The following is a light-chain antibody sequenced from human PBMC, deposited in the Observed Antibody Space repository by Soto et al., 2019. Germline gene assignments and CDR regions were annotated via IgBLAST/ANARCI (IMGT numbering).Light chain of an antibody. Sequence: QSALTQVASVSGSPGQSITISCTGTSGDVGGHDYVSGYQQYPGKAPKLMIYNVNYRPSGVSNRFSGSKSGNTASLPISGLQAEDEANYYCSSYTNPNTGVFGGGTKLTVL. CDR2: NVN. CDR3: SSYTNPNTGV. CDR1: SGDVGGHDY. J-gene: IGLJ2*01. V-gene: IGLV2-14*03.